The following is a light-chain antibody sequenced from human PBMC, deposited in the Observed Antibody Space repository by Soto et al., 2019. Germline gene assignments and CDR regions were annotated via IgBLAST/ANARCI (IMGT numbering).Light chain of an antibody. CDR1: QSVDTN. J-gene: IGKJ5*01. V-gene: IGKV3-15*01. CDR3: QQYGTPRSVT. CDR2: GAS. Sequence: EIVMAQSPATLSVSPGERATLSCRASQSVDTNLAWYQQKPGQAPRLLIYGASTRATGIPARFSGSGSGTEFTLTISKVEPEDFAVYYCQQYGTPRSVTFGQGTRLEIK.